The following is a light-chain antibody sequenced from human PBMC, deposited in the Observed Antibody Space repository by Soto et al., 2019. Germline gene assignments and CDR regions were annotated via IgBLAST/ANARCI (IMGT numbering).Light chain of an antibody. Sequence: EIVLTQSPGTLSLSPGESATLSCRASQSVSRTYLAWYQQKPGQPPRLLIYDASSRATGIPDRFSGSRSGTDFTLTISRLEPEDFAVYYCQHYGNSPPLTFGAGTKVDIK. V-gene: IGKV3-20*01. J-gene: IGKJ4*01. CDR3: QHYGNSPPLT. CDR1: QSVSRTY. CDR2: DAS.